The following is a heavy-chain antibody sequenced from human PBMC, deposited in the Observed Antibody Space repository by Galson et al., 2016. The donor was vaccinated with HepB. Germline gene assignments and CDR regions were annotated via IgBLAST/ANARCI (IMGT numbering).Heavy chain of an antibody. CDR2: ILSDGSAD. J-gene: IGHJ3*02. Sequence: SLRLSCAASGFTFGDYAVHWVRQVPGKGLEWVSGILSDGSADYYADSVKGRFTVSRDNSNHRLYLQMDSLRPDDTAVYYCARDSAVWGPGWGAFNIWGQGTLVTVS. CDR1: GFTFGDYA. CDR3: ARDSAVWGPGWGAFNI. V-gene: IGHV3-30*04. D-gene: IGHD3-16*01.